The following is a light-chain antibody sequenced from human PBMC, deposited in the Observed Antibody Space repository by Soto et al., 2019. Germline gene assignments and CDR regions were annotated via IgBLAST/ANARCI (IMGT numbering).Light chain of an antibody. CDR1: NSNIGSNS. J-gene: IGLJ1*01. Sequence: QSVLTQPPSASGTPGQRVAISCSGSNSNIGSNSVNWYQRLPGTAPKLLIYSNDQRPSGVPERISGSKSGTSASLAISGLQSEDEGDYYCSSYTSSSRVFGTGTKLTVL. V-gene: IGLV1-44*01. CDR3: SSYTSSSRV. CDR2: SND.